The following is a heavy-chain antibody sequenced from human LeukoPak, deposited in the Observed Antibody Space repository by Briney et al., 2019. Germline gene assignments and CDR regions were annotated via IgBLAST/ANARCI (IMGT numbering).Heavy chain of an antibody. CDR3: ATDYRRHSKYSRGGSCSRRNAFDI. V-gene: IGHV1-69*04. D-gene: IGHD2-15*01. Sequence: GSSVKVSCKASGGTFSSYAISWVRQAPGQGLEWMGRIIPIRGRANYAHKFQGRVTITADKSTSPAYIELSTLRSDDTAVYSCATDYRRHSKYSRGGSCSRRNAFDIWRQGTMVTVSS. J-gene: IGHJ3*02. CDR1: GGTFSSYA. CDR2: IIPIRGRA.